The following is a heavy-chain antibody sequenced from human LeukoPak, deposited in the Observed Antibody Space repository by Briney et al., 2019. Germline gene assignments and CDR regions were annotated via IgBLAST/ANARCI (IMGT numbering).Heavy chain of an antibody. CDR3: ARAGQWLVPQYFDY. V-gene: IGHV4-39*07. D-gene: IGHD6-19*01. Sequence: PSETLSLTCTVSGGSISSNNYYWGWIRQPPGKGLEWIGSIYYGGYTYYNPSLKSRLTISVDTSKNQFSLKLSSVTAADTAVYYCARAGQWLVPQYFDYWGQGTLVTVSS. CDR2: IYYGGYT. CDR1: GGSISSNNYY. J-gene: IGHJ4*02.